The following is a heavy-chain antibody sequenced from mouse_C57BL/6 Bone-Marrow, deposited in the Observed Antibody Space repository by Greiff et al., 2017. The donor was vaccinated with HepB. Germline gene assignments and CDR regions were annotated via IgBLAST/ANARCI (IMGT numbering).Heavy chain of an antibody. CDR3: AATAQASYFDY. D-gene: IGHD3-2*02. CDR1: GFNIKDYY. V-gene: IGHV14-2*01. Sequence: VQLQQSGAELVKPGASVKLSCTASGFNIKDYYMHWVKQRTEQGLEWIGRIDPEDGATKYAPKFQGKATITADTASNTAYLQLSSLTSEDTAVYYCAATAQASYFDYWGQGTTLTVAS. CDR2: IDPEDGAT. J-gene: IGHJ2*01.